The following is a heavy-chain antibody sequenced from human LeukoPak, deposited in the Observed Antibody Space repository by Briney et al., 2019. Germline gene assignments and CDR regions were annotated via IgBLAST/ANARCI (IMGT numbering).Heavy chain of an antibody. D-gene: IGHD5-18*01. CDR1: GYTFTSYG. CDR3: ARTVDTAIEGYMDV. J-gene: IGHJ6*03. CDR2: ISAYNGNT. Sequence: ASVKVSCKASGYTFTSYGISWVRQAPGQGLEWMGWISAYNGNTNYAQKLQGRVTMTTDTSTSTAYMELRSLRSDDTAVYYCARTVDTAIEGYMDVWGKGTTVTVSS. V-gene: IGHV1-18*01.